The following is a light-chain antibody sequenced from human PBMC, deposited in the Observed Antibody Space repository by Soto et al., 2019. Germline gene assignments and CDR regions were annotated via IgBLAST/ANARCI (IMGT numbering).Light chain of an antibody. J-gene: IGKJ3*01. CDR1: PDISKY. Sequence: DIQMTQSPSSLSASVGDRVTITCQASPDISKYLNWYQQKPGKALKLLIYDASNLETGVPSRFSGSGSGTDIIFSISILQPEDIATYFCKQCKNLLSFGPGTKVDIK. CDR2: DAS. V-gene: IGKV1-33*01. CDR3: KQCKNLLS.